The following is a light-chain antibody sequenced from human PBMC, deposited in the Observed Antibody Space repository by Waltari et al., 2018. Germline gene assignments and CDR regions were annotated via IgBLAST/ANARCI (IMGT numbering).Light chain of an antibody. CDR2: KDS. Sequence: SFELTQPPSVSVSPGQTASITCSGNTLPKQYAYWYQQKPGQAPVLIMYKDSERPSGIPDRFSGSSSGKTVTLTISGVQADDEADYYCQSADSSSTPVIFGGGTTLTVL. CDR3: QSADSSSTPVI. CDR1: TLPKQY. V-gene: IGLV3-25*03. J-gene: IGLJ2*01.